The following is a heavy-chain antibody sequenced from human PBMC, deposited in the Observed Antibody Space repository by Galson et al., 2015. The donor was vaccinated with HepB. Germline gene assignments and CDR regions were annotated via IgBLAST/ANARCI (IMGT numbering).Heavy chain of an antibody. CDR3: AREDDSSGYYSSGYFQH. V-gene: IGHV3-23*01. D-gene: IGHD3-22*01. CDR1: GFTFSSYA. J-gene: IGHJ1*01. CDR2: ISGSGGST. Sequence: SLRLSCAASGFTFSSYAMSWVRQAPGKGLEWVSAISGSGGSTFCADSVKVRFTISRDNSKNSLHLQMNILRAEDTAVYYCAREDDSSGYYSSGYFQHWGQGTLVTVSS.